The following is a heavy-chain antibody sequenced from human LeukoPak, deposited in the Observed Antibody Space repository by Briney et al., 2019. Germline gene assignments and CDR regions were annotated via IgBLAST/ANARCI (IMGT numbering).Heavy chain of an antibody. D-gene: IGHD5-18*01. CDR1: GGSISSYY. Sequence: SETRSLTCTVSGGSISSYYWSWIRQPPGKGLEWIGYIYYSGSTNYNPSLKSRVTISVDTSKNQFSLKLSSVTAADTAVYYCARDLRGYSYGPVSYYYYYMDVWGKGTTVTISS. V-gene: IGHV4-59*01. CDR2: IYYSGST. CDR3: ARDLRGYSYGPVSYYYYYMDV. J-gene: IGHJ6*03.